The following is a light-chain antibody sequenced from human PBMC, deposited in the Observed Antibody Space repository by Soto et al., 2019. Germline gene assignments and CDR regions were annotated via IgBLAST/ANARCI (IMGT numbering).Light chain of an antibody. V-gene: IGLV2-14*01. CDR2: EVS. CDR3: SSFTSSSTQV. J-gene: IGLJ1*01. CDR1: SSDVGGYNY. Sequence: QSVLTQPASVSGSPGQSISISCTGTSSDVGGYNYVSWYQQHPGKVPKLMIYEVSNRPSGVVNRFSGSKSGNTASLTISGLQAEDEADYYCSSFTSSSTQVFGTATKLTVL.